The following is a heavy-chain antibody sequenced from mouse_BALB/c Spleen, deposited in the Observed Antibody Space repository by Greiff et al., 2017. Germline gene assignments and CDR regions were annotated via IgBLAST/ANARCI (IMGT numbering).Heavy chain of an antibody. CDR2: ISSGGSYT. CDR1: GFTFSSYA. V-gene: IGHV5-9-3*01. CDR3: ARPGSSYWYFDV. D-gene: IGHD1-1*01. J-gene: IGHJ1*01. Sequence: EVKVVESGGGLVKPGGSLKLSCAASGFTFSSYAMSWVRQTPEKRLEWVATISSGGSYTYYPDSVKGRFTISRDNAKNTLYLQMSSLRSEDTAMYYCARPGSSYWYFDVWGAGTTVTVSS.